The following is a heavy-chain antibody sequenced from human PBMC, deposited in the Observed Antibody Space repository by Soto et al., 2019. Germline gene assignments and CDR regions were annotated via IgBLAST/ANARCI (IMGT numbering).Heavy chain of an antibody. J-gene: IGHJ6*02. CDR3: ARVPPFYGDYSYYYYGLDV. CDR1: GFTFSGYF. V-gene: IGHV1-2*02. CDR2: INPDSGDT. Sequence: ASVKVSCKASGFTFSGYFIHWVRQPPGQGLEWMGWINPDSGDTSYTRKFQGRVTMTRDTSINTVYLELSRLRSDDTAVYYCARVPPFYGDYSYYYYGLDVWGPGTTVTVSS. D-gene: IGHD4-17*01.